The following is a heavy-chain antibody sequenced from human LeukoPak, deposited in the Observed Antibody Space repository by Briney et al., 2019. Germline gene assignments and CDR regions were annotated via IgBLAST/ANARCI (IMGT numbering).Heavy chain of an antibody. Sequence: GGSLRLSCAASGFAFGSYAMSWVRQPPGKGLEWVSVISRRDDYTYYADSVKGRFTISRDNSKNTLYLQMNTLRAEDTAVYYCANDYRSGSFHDFWGQGTLVTVSS. CDR3: ANDYRSGSFHDF. CDR2: ISRRDDYT. CDR1: GFAFGSYA. V-gene: IGHV3-23*01. D-gene: IGHD3-10*01. J-gene: IGHJ4*02.